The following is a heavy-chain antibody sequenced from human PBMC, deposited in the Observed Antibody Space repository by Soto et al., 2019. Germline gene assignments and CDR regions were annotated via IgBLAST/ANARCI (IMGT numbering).Heavy chain of an antibody. D-gene: IGHD3-22*01. V-gene: IGHV4-59*01. Sequence: QVQLQESGPGLVKPSETLSLTCTVSGGSISSYYWSWIRQPPGKGLEWLGYIYYSGSTNYNPSLKSRVTMSVDTSKNQFALKLSSVTAADTAVYYCARDLLYYDSSGHGDAFDIWGQGTMVTVSS. CDR2: IYYSGST. CDR3: ARDLLYYDSSGHGDAFDI. CDR1: GGSISSYY. J-gene: IGHJ3*02.